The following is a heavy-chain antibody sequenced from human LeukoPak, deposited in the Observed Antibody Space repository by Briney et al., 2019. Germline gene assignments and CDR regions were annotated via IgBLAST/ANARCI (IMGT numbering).Heavy chain of an antibody. CDR3: ARPQGYGSGFFYYGMDV. V-gene: IGHV3-21*04. D-gene: IGHD3-10*01. CDR1: GFTFSSYS. CDR2: ISSSSSYI. J-gene: IGHJ6*02. Sequence: GGSLRLSCAASGFTFSSYSMNWVRQAPGKGLEWVSSISSSSSYIYYADSVKGRFTISRDNAKNSLYLQMNSLRAEDTAVYYCARPQGYGSGFFYYGMDVWGQGTTVTVSS.